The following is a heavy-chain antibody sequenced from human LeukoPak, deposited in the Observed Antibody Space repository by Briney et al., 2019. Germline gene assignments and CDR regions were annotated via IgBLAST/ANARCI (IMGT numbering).Heavy chain of an antibody. Sequence: SQTLSLTCTVSGGSISSGDYYWSWIRQPPGQGLEWIGYIYYSGSTYYNPSLKSRVTISVDTSKNQFSLKLSSVTAADTAVCYCARGGIAVAEDAFDIWGQGTMVTVSS. CDR1: GGSISSGDYY. D-gene: IGHD6-19*01. CDR3: ARGGIAVAEDAFDI. J-gene: IGHJ3*02. V-gene: IGHV4-30-4*01. CDR2: IYYSGST.